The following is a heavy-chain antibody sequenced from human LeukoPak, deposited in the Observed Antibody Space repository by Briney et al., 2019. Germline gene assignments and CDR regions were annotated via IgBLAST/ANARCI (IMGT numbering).Heavy chain of an antibody. D-gene: IGHD6-13*01. CDR3: ARSSVEQQLADAFDI. J-gene: IGHJ3*02. CDR2: ISAYNGNT. V-gene: IGHV1-18*01. CDR1: GYTFTSYG. Sequence: ASVKVSCKASGYTFTSYGISWVRQAPGQGLEWMGWISAYNGNTNYAQKLQGRVTMTTDTSTSTAYMELSSLRSEDTAVYYCARSSVEQQLADAFDIWGQGTMVTVSS.